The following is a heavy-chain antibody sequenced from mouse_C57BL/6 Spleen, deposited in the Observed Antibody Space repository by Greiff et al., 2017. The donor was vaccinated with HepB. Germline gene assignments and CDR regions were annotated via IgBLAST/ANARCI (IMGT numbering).Heavy chain of an antibody. Sequence: QVQLQQSGPELVKPGASVKISCKASGYAFSSSWMNWVKQRPGKGLEWIGRIYPGDGDTNYNGKFKGKATLTADKASSTAYMQLSSLTSEDSSVYFCARKSPDAMDYWGHGTSVTVSS. CDR3: ARKSPDAMDY. V-gene: IGHV1-82*01. J-gene: IGHJ4*01. CDR1: GYAFSSSW. CDR2: IYPGDGDT.